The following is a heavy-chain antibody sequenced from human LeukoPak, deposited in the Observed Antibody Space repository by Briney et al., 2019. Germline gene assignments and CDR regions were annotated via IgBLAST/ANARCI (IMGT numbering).Heavy chain of an antibody. D-gene: IGHD3-10*01. V-gene: IGHV1-2*02. CDR3: ARDLTMVRGVTTDY. CDR1: GYTFTGYY. CDR2: INPNSGGT. J-gene: IGHJ4*02. Sequence: ASVKVSCKASGYTFTGYYMHWVRQPPGQGLGWMGWINPNSGGTNYAQKFQGRVTMTRDTSISTAYMELSRLRPDDTAVYYCARDLTMVRGVTTDYWGQGTLVTVSS.